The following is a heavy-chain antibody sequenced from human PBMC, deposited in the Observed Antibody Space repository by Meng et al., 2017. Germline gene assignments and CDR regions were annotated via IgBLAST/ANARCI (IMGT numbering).Heavy chain of an antibody. D-gene: IGHD3-22*01. CDR2: INHSGST. J-gene: IGHJ2*01. Sequence: VRLTQGGAGLFKPSVPLSLTCAVYGGSFSGYYWSWIRQPPGKGLEWIGEINHSGSTNYNPSLKSRVTISVDTSKNQFSLKLSSVTAADTAVYYCARGRTRRGYYDSSGYLRYFDLWGRGTLVTVSS. CDR1: GGSFSGYY. V-gene: IGHV4-34*01. CDR3: ARGRTRRGYYDSSGYLRYFDL.